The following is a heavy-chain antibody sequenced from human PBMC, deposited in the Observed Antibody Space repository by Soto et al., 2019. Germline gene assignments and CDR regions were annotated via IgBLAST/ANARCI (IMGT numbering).Heavy chain of an antibody. CDR3: ARRVFP. CDR1: GGSISTGGYY. CDR2: FYYSGST. Sequence: SETLSLTCTVSGGSISTGGYYWNLIRQHPGKGLEWIGYFYYSGSTYYNPSLKSRVTISVNTSKNQFSLKLSSVTAADTAVYYCARRVFPWGQGTLVTVSS. J-gene: IGHJ5*02. V-gene: IGHV4-31*03.